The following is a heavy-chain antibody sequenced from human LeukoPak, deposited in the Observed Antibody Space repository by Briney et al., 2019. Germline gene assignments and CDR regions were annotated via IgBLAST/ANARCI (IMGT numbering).Heavy chain of an antibody. V-gene: IGHV1-2*02. Sequence: ASVKVSCKASGYTFTDYYMHWVRQAPGQGLEWMEWINPNSGGTNYAQVFQGRVTMTRDTSISTAYMELRRVRCDDTAVYYCARDLGDQWLVQYYFDYWGQGTLVTVSS. D-gene: IGHD6-19*01. CDR1: GYTFTDYY. CDR3: ARDLGDQWLVQYYFDY. CDR2: INPNSGGT. J-gene: IGHJ4*02.